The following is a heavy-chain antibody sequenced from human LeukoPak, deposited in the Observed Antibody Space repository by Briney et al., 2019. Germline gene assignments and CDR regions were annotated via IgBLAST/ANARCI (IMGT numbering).Heavy chain of an antibody. V-gene: IGHV3-23*01. CDR1: GFTFSSYA. CDR3: AKDLYFSVGSPGPFDY. J-gene: IGHJ4*02. Sequence: GGSLRLSCAVSGFTFSSYAMSWVRQAPGKGREWVSAISGGGGGTYYADSVKGRFTISRDNSKNTLYLQMNSLRAEDRAVYYCAKDLYFSVGSPGPFDYWGQGTLVTVSS. CDR2: ISGGGGGT. D-gene: IGHD3-9*01.